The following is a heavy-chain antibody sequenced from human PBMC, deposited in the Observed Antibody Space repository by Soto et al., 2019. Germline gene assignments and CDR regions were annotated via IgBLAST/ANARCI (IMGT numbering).Heavy chain of an antibody. CDR2: ISAYNGNT. CDR3: ASYYGSGSYQTPPYHYYYYGMDV. CDR1: GYTFTSYG. J-gene: IGHJ6*02. D-gene: IGHD3-10*01. Sequence: ASVKVSCKASGYTFTSYGISWVRQAPGQGLEWMGWISAYNGNTNYAQKLQGRVTMTTDTSTSTAYMELRSLRSDDTAVYYCASYYGSGSYQTPPYHYYYYGMDVRGQGTTVTVSS. V-gene: IGHV1-18*01.